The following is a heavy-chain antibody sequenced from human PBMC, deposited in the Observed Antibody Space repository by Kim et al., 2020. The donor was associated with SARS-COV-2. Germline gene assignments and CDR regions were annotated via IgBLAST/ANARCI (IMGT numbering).Heavy chain of an antibody. CDR2: INSDGITT. Sequence: GESLRLSCAASGFTFSSYWMHWVRQAPGKGLVWVSRINSDGITTSYADSVKGRFTISRDNAKSTLYLQMNSLRAEDTAVYYCASRRYTGTYYYFDYWGQGTLVTVSS. V-gene: IGHV3-74*01. CDR3: ASRRYTGTYYYFDY. CDR1: GFTFSSYW. J-gene: IGHJ4*02. D-gene: IGHD1-26*01.